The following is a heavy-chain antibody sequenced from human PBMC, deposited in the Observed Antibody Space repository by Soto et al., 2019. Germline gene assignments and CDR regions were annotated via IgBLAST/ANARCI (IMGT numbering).Heavy chain of an antibody. CDR2: IYYSGST. D-gene: IGHD3-22*01. Sequence: SETLSLTCTVSGGSISSSSYYWGWIRQPPGRGLEWIGSIYYSGSTYYNPSLKSRVTISVDTSKNQFSLKLSSVTAADTAVYYCARHRETYYYDSSGYYPDYWGQGTLVTVSS. CDR3: ARHRETYYYDSSGYYPDY. CDR1: GGSISSSSYY. J-gene: IGHJ4*02. V-gene: IGHV4-39*01.